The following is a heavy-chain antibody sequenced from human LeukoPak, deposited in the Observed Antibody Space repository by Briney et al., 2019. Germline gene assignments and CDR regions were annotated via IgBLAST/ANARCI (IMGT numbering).Heavy chain of an antibody. D-gene: IGHD3-22*01. J-gene: IGHJ4*02. CDR1: RFTFSRYA. Sequence: GGSLRLSCAASRFTFSRYAMSWVRQAPGKGLEWVSVISGSGGSTYNADSVKGRFTISRDNSKNTLYLQMNSLRAEDTAVYYCAKSNLRGYSSFDYWGQGTLVTVSS. CDR3: AKSNLRGYSSFDY. V-gene: IGHV3-23*01. CDR2: ISGSGGST.